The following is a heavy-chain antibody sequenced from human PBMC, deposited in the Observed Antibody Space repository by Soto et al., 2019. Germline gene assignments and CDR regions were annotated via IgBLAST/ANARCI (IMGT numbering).Heavy chain of an antibody. J-gene: IGHJ3*02. D-gene: IGHD5-12*01. CDR2: ISSSSSYI. Sequence: GGSLRLSCAASGFTFSSYSMNWVRQAPGKGLEWVSSISSSSSYIYYADSVKGRFTISRDNAKNSLYLQMNSLRAEDTAVYYCARIEVEMATGGYPFDIWGQGTMVTV. CDR1: GFTFSSYS. CDR3: ARIEVEMATGGYPFDI. V-gene: IGHV3-21*01.